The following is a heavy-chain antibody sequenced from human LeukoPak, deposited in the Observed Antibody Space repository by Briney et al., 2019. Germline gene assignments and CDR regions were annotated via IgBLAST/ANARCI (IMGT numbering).Heavy chain of an antibody. J-gene: IGHJ4*02. CDR3: ARTKYFYDSSGYPASFDY. V-gene: IGHV4-31*03. CDR1: GGSISSGGYY. CDR2: IYYSGST. D-gene: IGHD3-22*01. Sequence: SETLSLTCTVSGGSISSGGYYWSWIRQHPGKGLEWIGYIYYSGSTYYNPSLKSRVTISVDTSKNQFSLKLSSVTAADTAIYYCARTKYFYDSSGYPASFDYWGQGTLVTVSS.